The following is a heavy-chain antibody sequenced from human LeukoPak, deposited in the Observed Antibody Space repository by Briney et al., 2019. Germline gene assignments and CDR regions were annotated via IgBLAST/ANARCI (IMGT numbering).Heavy chain of an antibody. CDR1: GYTFTDYS. CDR2: SDPNSGDT. J-gene: IGHJ4*02. D-gene: IGHD3-16*01. Sequence: ASVKVSCKASGYTFTDYSIHWVRQVPGQGLEWMGRSDPNSGDTYYAQKFQGRVTMTRDTSINTAYLELSRLTSDDTAVYFCARDHWGSYDYWGQGTLVTVSS. V-gene: IGHV1-2*06. CDR3: ARDHWGSYDY.